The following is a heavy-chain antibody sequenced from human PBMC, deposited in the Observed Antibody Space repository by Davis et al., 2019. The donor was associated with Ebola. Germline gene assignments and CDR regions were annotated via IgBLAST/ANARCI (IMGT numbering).Heavy chain of an antibody. D-gene: IGHD2-8*01. V-gene: IGHV4-59*01. CDR1: GGSISSYY. CDR3: ASAPHVLGPLFDY. Sequence: PSETLSLTCTVSGGSISSYYWSWIRQPPGKGLEWIGYIYYSGSTNYNPSLKSRVTISVDTSKNQFSLKLSSVTAADTAVYYCASAPHVLGPLFDYWGQGTLVTVSS. CDR2: IYYSGST. J-gene: IGHJ4*02.